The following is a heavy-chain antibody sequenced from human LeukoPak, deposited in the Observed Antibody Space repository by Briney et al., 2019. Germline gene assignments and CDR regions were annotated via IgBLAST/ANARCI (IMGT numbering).Heavy chain of an antibody. Sequence: GGSLRLSCAASGFTFSSYGMTWVRQAPGKGLEWVSAISGGGGNTYYADSVKGRFTISRDNSKNTLYLQINSLRAEDTAVYYCAKDCDSSSTNWFDPWGQGTLVTVSS. V-gene: IGHV3-23*01. D-gene: IGHD6-6*01. CDR3: AKDCDSSSTNWFDP. CDR1: GFTFSSYG. J-gene: IGHJ5*02. CDR2: ISGGGGNT.